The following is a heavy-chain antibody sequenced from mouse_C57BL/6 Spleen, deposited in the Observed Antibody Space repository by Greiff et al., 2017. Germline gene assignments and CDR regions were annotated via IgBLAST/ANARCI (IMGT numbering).Heavy chain of an antibody. CDR3: AIYYYGSSYGYALDY. CDR1: GYTFTSYT. V-gene: IGHV1-4*01. CDR2: INPSSGYT. D-gene: IGHD1-1*01. J-gene: IGHJ4*01. Sequence: QVQLQQSGAELARPGASVKMSCKASGYTFTSYTMHWVKQRPGQGLEWIGYINPSSGYTKYNQKFKDKATLTADKSSSTAYMQLSSLTSEDSAVYYCAIYYYGSSYGYALDYWGQGTSVTVSS.